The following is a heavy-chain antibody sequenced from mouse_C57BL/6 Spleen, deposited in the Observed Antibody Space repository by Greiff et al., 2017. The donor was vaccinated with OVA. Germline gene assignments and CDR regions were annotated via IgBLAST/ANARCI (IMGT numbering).Heavy chain of an antibody. Sequence: QVQLQQSGTELVKPGASVKLSCKASGYTFTSYWMHWVKQRPGQGLEWIGNINPSNGGTNYNEKFKSKATLTVDKSSRTAYMQLSSLTSEDSAVYYCARTTAYYAMDYWGQGTSVTVSS. CDR1: GYTFTSYW. V-gene: IGHV1-53*01. CDR3: ARTTAYYAMDY. D-gene: IGHD1-2*01. CDR2: INPSNGGT. J-gene: IGHJ4*01.